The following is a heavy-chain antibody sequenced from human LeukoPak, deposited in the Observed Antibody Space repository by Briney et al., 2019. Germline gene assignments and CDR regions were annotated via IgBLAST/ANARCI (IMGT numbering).Heavy chain of an antibody. CDR2: INPNSGGT. J-gene: IGHJ3*02. CDR3: ARANYYGSGSWAFDI. CDR1: GYTFTGYY. V-gene: IGHV1-2*02. Sequence: ASVKVSCKASGYTFTGYYMHWVRQAPGQGLEWMGWINPNSGGTNYAQKFQGRVTMTRDTSISTAYMELSSLRSEDTAVYYCARANYYGSGSWAFDIWGQGTMVTVSS. D-gene: IGHD3-10*01.